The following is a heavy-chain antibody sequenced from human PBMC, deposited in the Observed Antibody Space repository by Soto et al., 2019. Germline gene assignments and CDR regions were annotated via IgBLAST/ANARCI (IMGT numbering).Heavy chain of an antibody. CDR3: ARGGQYSSGLWYFDL. CDR2: ISSSSSTI. J-gene: IGHJ2*01. D-gene: IGHD6-19*01. CDR1: GFTFSSYR. V-gene: IGHV3-48*01. Sequence: GGSLRLSCAASGFTFSSYRMNWVRQAPGKGLEWVSYISSSSSTIYYADSVKGRFTISRDNAKNSLYLQMNTLRAEDTAVYYCARGGQYSSGLWYFDLWGRGTLLTVSS.